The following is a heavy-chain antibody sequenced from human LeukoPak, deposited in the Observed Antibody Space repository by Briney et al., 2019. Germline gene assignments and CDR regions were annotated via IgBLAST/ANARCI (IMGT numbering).Heavy chain of an antibody. CDR2: IRFDGNDE. J-gene: IGHJ4*02. Sequence: PGGSLRLSCVASGFSFTTSGMHWVRQTPGKGLEWVAFIRFDGNDEYYRDSVKGRFTISRDNSKNTLYLQMNSLSAEDTAVYYCAKSQGGFWGQGTLVTVSS. D-gene: IGHD3-16*01. V-gene: IGHV3-30*02. CDR3: AKSQGGF. CDR1: GFSFTTSG.